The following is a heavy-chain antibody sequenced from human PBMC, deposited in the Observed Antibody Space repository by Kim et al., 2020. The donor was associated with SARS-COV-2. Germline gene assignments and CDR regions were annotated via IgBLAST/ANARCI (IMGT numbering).Heavy chain of an antibody. D-gene: IGHD5-12*01. CDR2: INHSGST. J-gene: IGHJ3*02. CDR1: GGSFSGYY. V-gene: IGHV4-34*01. CDR3: ARAPRRLRAFDI. Sequence: SETLSLTCAVYGGSFSGYYWSWIRQPPGKGLEWIGEINHSGSTNYNPSLKSRVTISVDTSKNQFSLKLSSVTAADTAVYYCARAPRRLRAFDIWGQGTMVTVSS.